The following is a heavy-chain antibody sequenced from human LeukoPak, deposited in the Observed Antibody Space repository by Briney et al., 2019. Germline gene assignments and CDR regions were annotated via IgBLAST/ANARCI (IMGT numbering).Heavy chain of an antibody. Sequence: ASVKVSCKASGYTFTGYYMHWVRQAPGQGLEWMGWINPNSGGTNYAQKFQGRVTMTRDTSISTAYMELSRLRSDDTAVYYCARELTMSIAAAGTGYWGQGTLVTVSS. CDR3: ARELTMSIAAAGTGY. D-gene: IGHD6-13*01. CDR1: GYTFTGYY. V-gene: IGHV1-2*02. J-gene: IGHJ4*02. CDR2: INPNSGGT.